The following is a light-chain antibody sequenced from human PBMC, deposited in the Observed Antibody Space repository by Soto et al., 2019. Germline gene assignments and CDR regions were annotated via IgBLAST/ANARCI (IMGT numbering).Light chain of an antibody. V-gene: IGLV2-14*01. CDR3: RSYTTSGTLV. CDR1: SSYVGGYNY. CDR2: EVS. J-gene: IGLJ2*01. Sequence: QSVLTQPTSVSGSPGQSITISCTGTSSYVGGYNYVSWYQQHPGKVPKVMIFEVSNRPSGISQRFSGSKSGNTASLTISGLQAEDAADYYCRSYTTSGTLVFGGGTKLTVL.